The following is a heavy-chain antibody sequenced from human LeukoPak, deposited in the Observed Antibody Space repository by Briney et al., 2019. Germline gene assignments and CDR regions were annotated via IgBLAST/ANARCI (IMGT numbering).Heavy chain of an antibody. D-gene: IGHD3-22*01. Sequence: SSQTLSLTCAVYGGSFSGYYWSWIRQPPGKGLEWIGEINHSGSTNYNPSLKSRVTISVDTSKNQFSLKLSSVTAADTAVYYCARKKYYYDSSGYRSTNWFDPWGQGTLVTVSS. CDR1: GGSFSGYY. J-gene: IGHJ5*02. CDR3: ARKKYYYDSSGYRSTNWFDP. CDR2: INHSGST. V-gene: IGHV4-34*01.